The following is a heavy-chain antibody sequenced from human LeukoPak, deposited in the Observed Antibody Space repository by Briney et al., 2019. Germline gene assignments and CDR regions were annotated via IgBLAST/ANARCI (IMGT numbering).Heavy chain of an antibody. CDR3: AKVNDHWNYVHYYYFMDV. J-gene: IGHJ6*03. D-gene: IGHD1-7*01. CDR2: IFPSGGEI. CDR1: RFTFSTFA. Sequence: QSGGSLRLSCAASRFTFSTFAMIWVRQPPGKGLEWVSSIFPSGGEIHYADSVKGRFTISRDNSKNTLYLQMNSLRAEDTAVYYCAKVNDHWNYVHYYYFMDVWGKGTTVTVSS. V-gene: IGHV3-23*01.